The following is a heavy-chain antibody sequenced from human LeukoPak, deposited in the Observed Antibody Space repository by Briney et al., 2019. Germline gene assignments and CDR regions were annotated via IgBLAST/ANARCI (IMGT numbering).Heavy chain of an antibody. CDR3: ARDLPSYCGGDCPSNY. CDR1: GYTFTSYG. J-gene: IGHJ4*02. D-gene: IGHD2-21*01. CDR2: ISAYNGNT. Sequence: ASVKVSCKASGYTFTSYGFSWVRQAPGQGLEWMGWISAYNGNTNYAQKLQGRVTMTTDTSTSTAYMELRSLRSDDTAVDYCARDLPSYCGGDCPSNYWGQGTLVTVSS. V-gene: IGHV1-18*01.